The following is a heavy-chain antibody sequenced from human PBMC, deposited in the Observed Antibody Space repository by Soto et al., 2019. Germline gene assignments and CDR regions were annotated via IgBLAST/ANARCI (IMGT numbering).Heavy chain of an antibody. J-gene: IGHJ6*02. CDR3: ARGGTIMYSTSQGWHYYGMDV. CDR1: GYTLSSHG. V-gene: IGHV1-18*01. D-gene: IGHD6-13*01. Sequence: GASMKVSCKASGYTLSSHGISWGRQAPGQGLGWMGWISAYNGNTNYAQKLQGRVTMTTDTSTSTAYMELRSLRSDDTAVYYCARGGTIMYSTSQGWHYYGMDVWGQGPTVTVSS. CDR2: ISAYNGNT.